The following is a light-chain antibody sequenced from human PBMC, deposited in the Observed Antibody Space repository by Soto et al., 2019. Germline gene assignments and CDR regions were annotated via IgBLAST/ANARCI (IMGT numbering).Light chain of an antibody. V-gene: IGKV3-11*01. Sequence: EIVLTQSPATLSLSPGESATLSYRASQNVRTYLAWYQQKPGQAPRLLIYDASNRATGIPARFTGSGSGTDFTLTISGLEPEDFAVYYCQQRGYPFTFRPGTKVDIK. J-gene: IGKJ3*01. CDR1: QNVRTY. CDR2: DAS. CDR3: QQRGYPFT.